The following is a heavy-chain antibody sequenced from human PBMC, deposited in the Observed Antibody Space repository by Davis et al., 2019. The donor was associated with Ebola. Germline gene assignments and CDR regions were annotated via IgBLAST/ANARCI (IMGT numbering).Heavy chain of an antibody. CDR2: IRYDGSNK. V-gene: IGHV3-30*02. Sequence: PGGSLRLSCAASGFTFSSYGMHWVRQAPGKGLEWVAFIRYDGSNKYYADSVKGRFTISRDKSKNSLYLQMNSLRDEDTAVYYCARDSDGGHSRWFDPWGQGTLVTVSS. CDR1: GFTFSSYG. CDR3: ARDSDGGHSRWFDP. D-gene: IGHD4-23*01. J-gene: IGHJ5*02.